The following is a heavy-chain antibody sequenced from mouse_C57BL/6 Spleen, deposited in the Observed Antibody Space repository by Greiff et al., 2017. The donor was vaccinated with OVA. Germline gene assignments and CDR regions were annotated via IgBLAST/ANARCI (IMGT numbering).Heavy chain of an antibody. Sequence: VQLQQPGAALVRPGSSVKLSFKASGYTFTSYWMHWVKQRPIQCLEWIGNIDPSDSETHYNQKFKDKATLTVDKSSSTAYMQLSSLTSEDSAVYYCARSPYYYGSSFDYWGQGTTLTVSS. CDR2: IDPSDSET. J-gene: IGHJ2*01. V-gene: IGHV1-52*01. CDR1: GYTFTSYW. D-gene: IGHD1-1*01. CDR3: ARSPYYYGSSFDY.